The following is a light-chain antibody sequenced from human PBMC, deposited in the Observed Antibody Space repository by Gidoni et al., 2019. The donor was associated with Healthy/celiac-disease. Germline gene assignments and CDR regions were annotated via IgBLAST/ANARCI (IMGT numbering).Light chain of an antibody. CDR3: CSYAGSSTLV. Sequence: QSALTHPASVYGSPGQSMTISCTGTSIDVGSYNLVSWYQQHPVKAPKLMIYEVSKRPSGASNRFSGSKSGNTASLTISGLQTEDEADYYCCSYAGSSTLVFGGGTKLTVL. CDR2: EVS. CDR1: SIDVGSYNL. J-gene: IGLJ2*01. V-gene: IGLV2-23*02.